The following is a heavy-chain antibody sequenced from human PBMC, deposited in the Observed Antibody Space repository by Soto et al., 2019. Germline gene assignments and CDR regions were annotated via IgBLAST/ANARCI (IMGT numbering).Heavy chain of an antibody. Sequence: GGSLRLSCAASGFTVSSNYMSWVRQAPGKGLEWVSYISSSSSYTNYADSVKGRFTISRDNAKNSLYLQMNSLRAEDTAVYYCARVVGATAFDIWGQGTMVTVSS. D-gene: IGHD1-26*01. J-gene: IGHJ3*02. CDR3: ARVVGATAFDI. CDR1: GFTVSSNY. CDR2: ISSSSSYT. V-gene: IGHV3-11*06.